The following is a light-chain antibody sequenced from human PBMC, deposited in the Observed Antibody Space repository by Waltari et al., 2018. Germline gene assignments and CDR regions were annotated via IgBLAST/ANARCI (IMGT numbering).Light chain of an antibody. J-gene: IGKJ4*01. CDR3: QQYNNWPLT. V-gene: IGKV3-15*01. Sequence: ETVMTQSPATLSALPGEGVPLSCGASQSISSHVALYQQKPGQPPRLVIYSASSRATGVPVRFSGSGSGTDFTLTISNLQSEDFAVYYCQQYNNWPLTFGGGTKVEL. CDR2: SAS. CDR1: QSISSH.